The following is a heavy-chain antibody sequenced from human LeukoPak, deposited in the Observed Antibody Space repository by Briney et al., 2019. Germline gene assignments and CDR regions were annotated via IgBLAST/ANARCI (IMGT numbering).Heavy chain of an antibody. CDR2: TSASGTTI. CDR3: ARTLSTVSTFDY. D-gene: IGHD4-11*01. CDR1: GFTFNSYD. Sequence: GSLRLSCAASGFTFNSYDMNWVRQAPGKGLEWVSYTSASGTTIYYADSVRGRFTISRDNAKNSLYLQMNSLRAEDTAVYYCARTLSTVSTFDYWGRGTQVSVSS. J-gene: IGHJ4*02. V-gene: IGHV3-48*03.